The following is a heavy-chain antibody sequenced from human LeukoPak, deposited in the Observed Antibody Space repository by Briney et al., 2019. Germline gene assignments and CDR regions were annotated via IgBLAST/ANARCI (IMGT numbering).Heavy chain of an antibody. Sequence: SETLSLTCTVSGDSISTSKSYWGWIRQPPLKGLEWIGCIYYTGNTYYNPSLKSRVTISVDTSINHFSLTLTSLTAADTAVYFCSRHEHKALAGDTWGQGTLVTVSS. J-gene: IGHJ5*02. D-gene: IGHD6-19*01. CDR3: SRHEHKALAGDT. CDR2: IYYTGNT. V-gene: IGHV4-39*01. CDR1: GDSISTSKSY.